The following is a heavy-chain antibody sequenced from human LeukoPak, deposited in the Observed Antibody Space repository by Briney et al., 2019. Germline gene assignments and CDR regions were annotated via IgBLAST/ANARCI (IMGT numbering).Heavy chain of an antibody. CDR1: GFTFSSYG. V-gene: IGHV3-30*18. CDR3: AKASDPEYFDY. CDR2: ISYDGSNK. J-gene: IGHJ4*02. Sequence: GRSLRLSCAASGFTFSSYGMHWVRQAPGKGLEWVAVISYDGSNKYYADSAKGRFTISRDNSKNTLYLQMNSLRAEDTAVYYCAKASDPEYFDYWGQGTLVTVSS.